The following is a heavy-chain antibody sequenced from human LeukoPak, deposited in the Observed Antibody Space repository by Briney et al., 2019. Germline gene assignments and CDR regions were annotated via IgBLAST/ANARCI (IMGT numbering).Heavy chain of an antibody. J-gene: IGHJ4*02. D-gene: IGHD6-19*01. V-gene: IGHV3-30*18. CDR2: ISYDGSNK. CDR3: AKDRYVAGKSPPDY. CDR1: GFTFSSYG. Sequence: GRSLRLSCAASGFTFSSYGMHWVRQAPGKGLEWVAVISYDGSNKYYADSVKGRFTISRDNSKNTLYLQMNSLRAEDTAVYYCAKDRYVAGKSPPDYWGQGALVTVSS.